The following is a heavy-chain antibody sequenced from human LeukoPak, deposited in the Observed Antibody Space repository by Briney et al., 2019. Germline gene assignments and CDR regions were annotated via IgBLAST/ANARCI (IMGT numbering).Heavy chain of an antibody. J-gene: IGHJ4*02. CDR3: ARDAKGYSYGFDY. Sequence: PGGSLRLSCAASGFTVSSNYMTWVRQAPGKGLEWVSVIYSGGSTCYADSVKGRFTISRDNSKNTLYLQMNSLRAEDTAVYYCARDAKGYSYGFDYWGQGTLVTVSS. V-gene: IGHV3-53*01. D-gene: IGHD5-18*01. CDR1: GFTVSSNY. CDR2: IYSGGST.